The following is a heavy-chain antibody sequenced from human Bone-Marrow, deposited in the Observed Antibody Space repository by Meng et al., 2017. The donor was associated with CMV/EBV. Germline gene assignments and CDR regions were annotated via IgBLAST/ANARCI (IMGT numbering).Heavy chain of an antibody. J-gene: IGHJ6*01. D-gene: IGHD1-26*01. V-gene: IGHV4-39*07. CDR2: IYYSGST. CDR1: GGSISSSSYY. Sequence: SETLSLTCTVSGGSISSSSYYWGWIRQPPGKGLEWIGSIYYSGSTYYNPSLKSRVTISVDTSKNQFSLKLSSVTAADTAVYYCARVPKYSGSYSHYYYGMDVWGQGTTVTVSS. CDR3: ARVPKYSGSYSHYYYGMDV.